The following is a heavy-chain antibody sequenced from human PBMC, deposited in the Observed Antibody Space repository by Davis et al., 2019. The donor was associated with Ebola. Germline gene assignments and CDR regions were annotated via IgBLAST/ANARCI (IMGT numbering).Heavy chain of an antibody. V-gene: IGHV4-59*01. J-gene: IGHJ4*02. Sequence: SEPLSLTCTLPRGSISSYHWLWSRQPPGKGLEWIGIIYYAGRTDYNPSLKSRVTISMDASRNQFSLKITSVTAADTAVYYCARVWPGYSGSDYWGQGTLVTVSS. CDR2: IYYAGRT. CDR3: ARVWPGYSGSDY. D-gene: IGHD3/OR15-3a*01. CDR1: RGSISSYH.